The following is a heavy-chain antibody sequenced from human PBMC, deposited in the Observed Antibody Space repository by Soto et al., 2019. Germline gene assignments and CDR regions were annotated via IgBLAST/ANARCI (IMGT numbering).Heavy chain of an antibody. V-gene: IGHV3-30*18. CDR3: AKETIQVGGPNYFDY. Sequence: VQLVESGGGVVQPGRSLRLLCEASGFTFSRYGMHWVRQAPGMWLEWVAVISWDGLAQYYGDSVKGRFTISRDNSQSTMYLQMNSLRTEDTAIYYRAKETIQVGGPNYFDYWGQGVLVTVSS. J-gene: IGHJ4*02. CDR2: ISWDGLAQ. CDR1: GFTFSRYG. D-gene: IGHD1-1*01.